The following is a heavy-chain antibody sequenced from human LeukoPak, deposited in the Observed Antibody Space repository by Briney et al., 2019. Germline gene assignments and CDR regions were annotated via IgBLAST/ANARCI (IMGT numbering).Heavy chain of an antibody. J-gene: IGHJ3*02. Sequence: PGGSLRLSCAASGFTFSSYAMSWVRQSPGKGLEWVSAIGRGGGSTYYADSVKGRFTISRDNSKNTLYLQMISLRAEDMAVCYCAKDRGGGWLHDAFDIWGQGTMVTVSS. V-gene: IGHV3-23*01. D-gene: IGHD6-19*01. CDR2: IGRGGGST. CDR3: AKDRGGGWLHDAFDI. CDR1: GFTFSSYA.